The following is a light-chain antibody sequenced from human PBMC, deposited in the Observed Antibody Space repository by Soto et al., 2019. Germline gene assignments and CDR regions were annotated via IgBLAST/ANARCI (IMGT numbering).Light chain of an antibody. CDR2: GAD. J-gene: IGKJ1*01. CDR3: QQSFDSWT. CDR1: QSVRGY. Sequence: DIQMTQSPSSLSASVGDRVTITCRASQSVRGYLNWYQQKPGEAPKLLIHGADSLQSGVPSRFSGSGSGTDFTLTLSSLHPEDVATYFCQQSFDSWTFGQGTRVEI. V-gene: IGKV1-39*01.